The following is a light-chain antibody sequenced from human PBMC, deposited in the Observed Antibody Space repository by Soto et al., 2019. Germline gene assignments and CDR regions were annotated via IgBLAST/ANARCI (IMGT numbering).Light chain of an antibody. V-gene: IGKV3-15*01. CDR2: GAS. CDR3: QQYNNWPIT. CDR1: QSVSSN. J-gene: IGKJ1*01. Sequence: ETVLTQSPGTLSLSPGERATLSCRASQSVSSNLAWYQQKPGQAPRLLIYGASTRATGIPARFSGSGSGTEFTLTISSLQSEDFAVYYCQQYNNWPITFGQGTKVDIK.